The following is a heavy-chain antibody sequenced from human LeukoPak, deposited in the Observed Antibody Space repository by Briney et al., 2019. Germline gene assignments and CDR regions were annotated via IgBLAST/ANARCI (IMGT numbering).Heavy chain of an antibody. D-gene: IGHD3-16*01. CDR3: AKDRDAITFGGVMDFYC. Sequence: LSLTCSAYGGSFSGHYLSWIRQAPGKGLEWISYISGSSSHINYADSVKGRFTISRDNAKKSVYLQMDSLRAGDTAVYYCAKDRDAITFGGVMDFYCWGQGTLVTVSS. J-gene: IGHJ4*02. CDR2: ISGSSSHI. CDR1: GGSFSGHY. V-gene: IGHV3-11*06.